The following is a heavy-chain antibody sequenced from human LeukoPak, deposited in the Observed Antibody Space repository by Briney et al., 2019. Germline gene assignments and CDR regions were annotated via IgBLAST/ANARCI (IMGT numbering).Heavy chain of an antibody. Sequence: ASVKVSCKASGGTFSSYAISWVRQAPGQGLEWMGGIIPIFGTANYAQKFQGRVTITADKSTSTAYMELSSLRSEDTAVYYCARDLAPNGEDYYYYYMDVWGKGTTVTVSS. CDR1: GGTFSSYA. CDR2: IIPIFGTA. J-gene: IGHJ6*03. V-gene: IGHV1-69*06. D-gene: IGHD3-10*01. CDR3: ARDLAPNGEDYYYYYMDV.